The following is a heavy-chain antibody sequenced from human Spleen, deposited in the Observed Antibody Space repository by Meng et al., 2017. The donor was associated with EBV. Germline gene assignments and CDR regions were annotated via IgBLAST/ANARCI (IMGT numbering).Heavy chain of an antibody. CDR3: ATGGGFDY. CDR1: GGSSSGNKCY. D-gene: IGHD3-16*01. Sequence: QLRLQAAGPGLVKPSEPLSLTCTVSGGSSSGNKCYWGWIRQPPGKGLEWIGSIYYSGTTYYNPSLKSRVTISVDTSKNQFSLKLSSVTAADTAVYYCATGGGFDYWGQGTLVTVSS. CDR2: IYYSGTT. J-gene: IGHJ4*02. V-gene: IGHV4-39*01.